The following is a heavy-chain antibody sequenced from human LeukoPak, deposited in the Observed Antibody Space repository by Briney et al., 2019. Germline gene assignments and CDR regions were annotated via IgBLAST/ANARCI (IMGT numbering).Heavy chain of an antibody. CDR3: AREGVDTAPYMDV. CDR1: GFTFSSYS. CDR2: ISSSSSYI. J-gene: IGHJ6*03. V-gene: IGHV3-21*01. D-gene: IGHD5-18*01. Sequence: GGSLRLSCAASGFTFSSYSMNWVRQAPGKGLEWVSSISSSSSYIYYADSVKGRFTISRDNAKNSLYLQMNSLRAEDTAVYYCAREGVDTAPYMDVWGKGTTVTVSS.